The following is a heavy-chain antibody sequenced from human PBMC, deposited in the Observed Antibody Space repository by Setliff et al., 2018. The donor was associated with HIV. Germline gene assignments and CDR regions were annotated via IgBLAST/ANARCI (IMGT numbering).Heavy chain of an antibody. CDR1: GYTFNNYG. Sequence: ASVKVSCKASGYTFNNYGISWVRQAPGQGLEWMGWINTHSGYTNYAQNVQGRVTMTTDTSTSTAHMELRSLRSDDTAVYYCARVVVVAAKLDYWGQGTLVTVSS. CDR3: ARVVVVAAKLDY. D-gene: IGHD2-15*01. V-gene: IGHV1-18*01. CDR2: INTHSGYT. J-gene: IGHJ4*02.